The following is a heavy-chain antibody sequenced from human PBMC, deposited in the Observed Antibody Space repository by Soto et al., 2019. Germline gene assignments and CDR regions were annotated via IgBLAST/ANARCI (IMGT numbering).Heavy chain of an antibody. J-gene: IGHJ4*02. CDR1: GGPMSEYF. Sequence: SETLSLTCTVSGGPMSEYFWSWIRQSPGKGLEWIGYVYYLGSTDYNPSLRSRVMISVDTSKRQFSLKLSSVTVADTAVYYCARDGYDGSGSPYPAYWGPGIQVTVSS. D-gene: IGHD3-10*01. CDR3: ARDGYDGSGSPYPAY. CDR2: VYYLGST. V-gene: IGHV4-59*01.